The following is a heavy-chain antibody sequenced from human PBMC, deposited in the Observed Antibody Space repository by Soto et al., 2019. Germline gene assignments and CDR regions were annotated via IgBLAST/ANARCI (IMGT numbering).Heavy chain of an antibody. Sequence: QVQLQESGPGLMKPSQTLSLTCTVSGGSIRSGNYYWSWIRQHPGKALEWIGYIFHSGSTYYNPSLKSRVTMSVDMSKNRFSLKLTSVTAADTAVYYCARNGCSSTTCYNSEATYHSMDVWGRGTTVTVSS. CDR2: IFHSGST. J-gene: IGHJ6*02. V-gene: IGHV4-31*03. CDR3: ARNGCSSTTCYNSEATYHSMDV. CDR1: GGSIRSGNYY. D-gene: IGHD2-2*02.